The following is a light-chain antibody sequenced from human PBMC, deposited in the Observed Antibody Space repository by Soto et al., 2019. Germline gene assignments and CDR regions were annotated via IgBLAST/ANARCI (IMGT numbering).Light chain of an antibody. Sequence: QSALTQPASVSGSPGQSITISCTGTSSDVGDNKYVSWYQQHPGKAPKLMIYDVNNRPSGISNRFSGSKSGNTASLTISELQAEDEADYYCASYAISGSVFGGGTKLTVL. CDR2: DVN. CDR3: ASYAISGSV. CDR1: SSDVGDNKY. J-gene: IGLJ2*01. V-gene: IGLV2-14*03.